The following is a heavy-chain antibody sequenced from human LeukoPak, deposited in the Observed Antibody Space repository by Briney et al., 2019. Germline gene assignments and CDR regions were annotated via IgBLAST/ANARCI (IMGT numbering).Heavy chain of an antibody. J-gene: IGHJ4*02. V-gene: IGHV1-18*01. CDR1: GYTFTSYG. CDR2: ISAYNGNT. Sequence: ASVKVSCKTSGYTFTSYGIIWVRQAPGQGLEWMGWISAYNGNTNYAQKLQGRVTMTTDTSTSTAYMELRSLRSDDTAVYYCARDLGVVVVAAGDYWGQGTLVTVSS. CDR3: ARDLGVVVVAAGDY. D-gene: IGHD2-15*01.